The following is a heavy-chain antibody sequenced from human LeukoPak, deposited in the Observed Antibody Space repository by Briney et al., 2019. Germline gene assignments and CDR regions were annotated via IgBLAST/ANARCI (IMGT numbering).Heavy chain of an antibody. D-gene: IGHD1-7*01. CDR1: GYTFTSYY. V-gene: IGHV1-46*01. Sequence: GASVKVSCKASGYTFTSYYMHWVRQAPGQGLEWMGIINPSGGSTSYAQKFQGRVTMTRDMSTSTVYMELSSLRSEDTAVYYCARDEAGTNRFDPWGQGTLVTVSS. CDR3: ARDEAGTNRFDP. CDR2: INPSGGST. J-gene: IGHJ5*02.